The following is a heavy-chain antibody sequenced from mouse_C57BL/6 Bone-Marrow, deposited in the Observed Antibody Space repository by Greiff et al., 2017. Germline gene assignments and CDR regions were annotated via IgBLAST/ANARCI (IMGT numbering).Heavy chain of an antibody. V-gene: IGHV1-5*01. CDR1: GYTFTSYW. CDR3: TRRTNWDGYYFDY. CDR2: IYPGNSDT. J-gene: IGHJ2*01. Sequence: EVQLQQSGTVLARPGASVKMSCKTSGYTFTSYWMHWVKQRPGQGLEWIGAIYPGNSDTSYNQKFKGKAKLTAVTSASTAYMELSSLTNEDSAVYYCTRRTNWDGYYFDYWGQGTTLTVSS. D-gene: IGHD4-1*01.